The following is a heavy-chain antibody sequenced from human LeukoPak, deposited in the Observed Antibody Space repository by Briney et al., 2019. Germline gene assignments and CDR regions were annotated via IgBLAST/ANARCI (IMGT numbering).Heavy chain of an antibody. D-gene: IGHD2-15*01. CDR2: IYYSGST. V-gene: IGHV4-39*01. J-gene: IGHJ5*02. CDR1: GGSISSSSYY. CDR3: ASLPVGYCSGGSCYPGWFDP. Sequence: SETLSLTCTVSGGSISSSSYYWGWIRQPPGKGLEWIGSIYYSGSTYYNPSLKSRVTISVDTSKNQFSLKLSFVTAADTAVYYCASLPVGYCSGGSCYPGWFDPWGQGTLVTVSS.